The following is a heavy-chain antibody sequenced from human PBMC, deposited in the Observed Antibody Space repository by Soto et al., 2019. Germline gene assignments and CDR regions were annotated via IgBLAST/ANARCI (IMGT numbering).Heavy chain of an antibody. J-gene: IGHJ6*02. CDR1: GGSISSYY. V-gene: IGHV4-59*01. D-gene: IGHD5-18*01. Sequence: QVQLQESGPGLVKPSETLSLTCTVSGGSISSYYWSWIRQPPGKGLEWIGYIYYSGSTNYNPSLKSRVTISVDTSKIQFSLKLSSVTAADTAVYYCARGRVYSYGYDYYYGMDVWGQGTTVTVSS. CDR3: ARGRVYSYGYDYYYGMDV. CDR2: IYYSGST.